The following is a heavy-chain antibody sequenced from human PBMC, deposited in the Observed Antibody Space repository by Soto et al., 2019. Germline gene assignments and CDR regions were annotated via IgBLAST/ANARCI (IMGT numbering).Heavy chain of an antibody. V-gene: IGHV4-4*07. J-gene: IGHJ4*02. Sequence: LSLTCSVSGGSINSYWWSWIRQPAGKGLEWIGRVYSSGTTDYNPSLNSRATMSVETSKNQFSLKLSSVTAADTAVYYCARDIGSFAYGEGYWGQGIQVTVSS. CDR2: VYSSGTT. D-gene: IGHD3-10*01. CDR3: ARDIGSFAYGEGY. CDR1: GGSINSYW.